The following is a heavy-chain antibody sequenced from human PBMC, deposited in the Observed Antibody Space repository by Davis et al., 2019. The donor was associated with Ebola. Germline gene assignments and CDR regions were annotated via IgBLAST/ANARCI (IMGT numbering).Heavy chain of an antibody. D-gene: IGHD3-22*01. V-gene: IGHV1-69*13. Sequence: SVKVSCKASGGTFSSYAISWVRQAPGQGLEWMGGIIPIFGTANYAQKFQGRVTITADESTSTAYMELSSLRSEDTAVYYCASGRASGLAGGYQPELYAYYYGMDVWGQGTTVTVSS. CDR2: IIPIFGTA. CDR1: GGTFSSYA. CDR3: ASGRASGLAGGYQPELYAYYYGMDV. J-gene: IGHJ6*02.